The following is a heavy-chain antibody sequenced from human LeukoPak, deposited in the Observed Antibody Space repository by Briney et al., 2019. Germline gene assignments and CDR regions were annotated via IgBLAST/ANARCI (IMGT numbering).Heavy chain of an antibody. Sequence: ASVKVSCKASGYTFTGYYMHWVRQAPGQGLEWMGWINPNSGGTNYAQKLQGRVTMTRDTSISTAYMELSRLRSDDTAVYYCARDGLEITGTTGFDYWGQGTLVTVSS. J-gene: IGHJ4*02. V-gene: IGHV1-2*02. CDR1: GYTFTGYY. D-gene: IGHD1-7*01. CDR2: INPNSGGT. CDR3: ARDGLEITGTTGFDY.